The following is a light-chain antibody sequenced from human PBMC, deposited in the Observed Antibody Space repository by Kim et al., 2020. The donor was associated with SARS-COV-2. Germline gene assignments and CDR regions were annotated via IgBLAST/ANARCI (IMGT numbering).Light chain of an antibody. CDR3: QQRSNWCTFP. CDR2: DAS. V-gene: IGKV3-11*01. CDR1: QSVDNY. J-gene: IGKJ3*01. Sequence: EIVLTQSPATLSLSPGERATLSCRASQSVDNYLAWYQQKPGQAPRLLIYDASNRATGIPARFSGSGSGTDFTLTISSLEPEDFAVYYCQQRSNWCTFPFGPATRVDIK.